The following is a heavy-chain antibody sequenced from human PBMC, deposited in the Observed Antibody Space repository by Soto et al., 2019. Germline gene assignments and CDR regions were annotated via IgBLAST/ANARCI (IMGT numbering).Heavy chain of an antibody. CDR1: GYTFTSYD. J-gene: IGHJ6*02. CDR3: ARVKSITIFGVVIINGMDV. V-gene: IGHV1-8*01. Sequence: ASVKVSCKASGYTFTSYDINWVRQATGQGLEWMGWMNPNSGNTGYAQKFQGRVTMTRNTSISTAYMELSSLRSEDTAVYYCARVKSITIFGVVIINGMDVWGQGTTVTVYS. D-gene: IGHD3-3*01. CDR2: MNPNSGNT.